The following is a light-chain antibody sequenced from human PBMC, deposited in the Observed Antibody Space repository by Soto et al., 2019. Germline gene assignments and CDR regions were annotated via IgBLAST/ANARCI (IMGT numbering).Light chain of an antibody. J-gene: IGKJ1*01. Sequence: DLQMTQSPSSLSASVGDRVTITCRASQSISTYFNWYQQKLGKAPKVLIYAASSLQSGVPSRFSGSGSGTDFTLTISSLQPEDFATYYCQQTYSAPWTFGQGTKVEMK. V-gene: IGKV1-39*01. CDR3: QQTYSAPWT. CDR2: AAS. CDR1: QSISTY.